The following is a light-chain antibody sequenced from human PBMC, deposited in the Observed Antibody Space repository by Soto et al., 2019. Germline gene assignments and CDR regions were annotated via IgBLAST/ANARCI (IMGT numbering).Light chain of an antibody. V-gene: IGKV1-6*01. J-gene: IGKJ1*01. Sequence: AIQMTQSPSSLSASVGDRVTITCRASQGIRYDVAWYQQKPGRAPKLLIYAASNLQSGVPSRFSGSGSGSDFTLTISSLQPEEFATYYCLQDYGYPRTFGQGTKVEI. CDR3: LQDYGYPRT. CDR1: QGIRYD. CDR2: AAS.